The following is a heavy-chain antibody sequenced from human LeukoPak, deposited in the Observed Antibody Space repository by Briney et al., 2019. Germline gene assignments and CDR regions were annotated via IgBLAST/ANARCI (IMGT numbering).Heavy chain of an antibody. J-gene: IGHJ4*02. CDR1: GFTFSSYA. CDR2: ISGSGGST. V-gene: IGHV3-23*01. D-gene: IGHD3-22*01. CDR3: AKKYYYDSSGYYRENDY. Sequence: PGGSLRLSCAASGFTFSSYAMSWVRQAPGKGLEWVSGISGSGGSTYYADSVKGRFTISRDNSKNTLYLQMNSLRAEDTAVYYCAKKYYYDSSGYYRENDYWGQGTLVTVSS.